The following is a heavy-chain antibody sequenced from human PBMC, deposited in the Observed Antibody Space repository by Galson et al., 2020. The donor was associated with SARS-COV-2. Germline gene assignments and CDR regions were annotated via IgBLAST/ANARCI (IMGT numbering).Heavy chain of an antibody. CDR1: GFTFSDYW. V-gene: IGHV3-74*01. D-gene: IGHD3-10*01. CDR3: ARGRFLWFGELWEECFDP. J-gene: IGHJ5*02. CDR2: IDHNGRNI. Sequence: GESLKISCAVSGFTFSDYWMYWVRQVPGKGPVCVSRIDHNGRNIKYADSVKGRFIISRDNAKNTLYLQMNSLRVEDTAVYYCARGRFLWFGELWEECFDPWGQGTQVTVSS.